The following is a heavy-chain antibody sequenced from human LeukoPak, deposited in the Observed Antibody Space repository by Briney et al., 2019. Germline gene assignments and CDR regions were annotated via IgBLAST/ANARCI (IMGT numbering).Heavy chain of an antibody. CDR2: ISGSGGST. V-gene: IGHV3-23*01. D-gene: IGHD6-13*01. J-gene: IGHJ4*02. CDR3: AKDGSSSWSPYYFDY. Sequence: GASLRLSCAASGFTFSSYAMSWVRQAPGKGLEWVSAISGSGGSTYYADSVKGRFTISRDNSKNTLHLQMNSLRAEDTAVYYCAKDGSSSWSPYYFDYWGQGTLVTVSS. CDR1: GFTFSSYA.